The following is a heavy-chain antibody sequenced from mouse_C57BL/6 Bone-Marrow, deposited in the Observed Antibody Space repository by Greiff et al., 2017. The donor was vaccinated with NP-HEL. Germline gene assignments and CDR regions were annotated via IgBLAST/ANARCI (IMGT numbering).Heavy chain of an antibody. CDR1: GFSLTSYA. D-gene: IGHD1-1*01. J-gene: IGHJ4*01. CDR3: ARNREIYYYGSTSMDY. CDR2: IWTGGGT. V-gene: IGHV2-9-1*01. Sequence: VKLQESGPGLVAPSQSLSITCTVSGFSLTSYAISWVRQPPGKGLEWLGVIWTGGGTNYNSALKSRLSISKDNSKSQVFLKMNSLQTDDTARYYCARNREIYYYGSTSMDYWGQGTSVTVSS.